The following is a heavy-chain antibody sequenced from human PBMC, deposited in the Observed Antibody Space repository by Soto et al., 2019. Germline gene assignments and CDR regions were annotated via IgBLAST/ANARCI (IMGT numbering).Heavy chain of an antibody. D-gene: IGHD3-10*01. CDR2: ISYNGSSK. CDR3: AREGGYGSGSYSVIDY. J-gene: IGHJ4*02. CDR1: GFPISSYA. V-gene: IGHV3-30*04. Sequence: GGSLRLSCAASGFPISSYAMSWVRQAPGKGLEWVSAISYNGSSKYYADSVKGRFTISRDSSKNTLYVQMNSLRAEDTAVYYCAREGGYGSGSYSVIDYWGQGTLDTVSS.